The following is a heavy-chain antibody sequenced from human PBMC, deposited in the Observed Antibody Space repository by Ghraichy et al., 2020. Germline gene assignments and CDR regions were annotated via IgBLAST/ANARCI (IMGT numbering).Heavy chain of an antibody. CDR3: ARHSPRGTKIAAAGTFNY. CDR2: IYYSGST. CDR1: GGSISSSSYY. D-gene: IGHD6-13*01. V-gene: IGHV4-39*07. J-gene: IGHJ4*02. Sequence: TLSLTCTVSGGSISSSSYYWGWIRQPPGKGLEWIGSIYYSGSTYYNPSLKSRVTISVDTSKNQFSLKLSSVTAADTAVYYCARHSPRGTKIAAAGTFNYWGQGTLVTVSS.